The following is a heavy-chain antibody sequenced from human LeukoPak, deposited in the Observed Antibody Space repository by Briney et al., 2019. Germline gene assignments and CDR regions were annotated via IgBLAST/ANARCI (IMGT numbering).Heavy chain of an antibody. V-gene: IGHV4-59*12. D-gene: IGHD3-10*01. CDR2: IFYRGGT. Sequence: LRLSCAASGFTFNSYSMHWVRQPPGKGLEWIGNIFYRGGTYYSPSLKSRVTISLDTSRNQFSLNLNSVTAADTAVYYCAKSNGYGLVDIWGQGTMVTVSS. J-gene: IGHJ3*02. CDR3: AKSNGYGLVDI. CDR1: GFTFNSYS.